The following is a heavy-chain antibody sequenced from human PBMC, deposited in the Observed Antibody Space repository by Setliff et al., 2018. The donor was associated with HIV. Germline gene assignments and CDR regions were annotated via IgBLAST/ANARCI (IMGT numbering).Heavy chain of an antibody. V-gene: IGHV4-61*02. CDR3: ARGRHIEATIPLDH. CDR2: IYASGST. CDR1: GGSISSGSFY. J-gene: IGHJ4*02. D-gene: IGHD5-12*01. Sequence: SETLSLTCTVSGGSISSGSFYWSWIRQPAGKGLEWIGRIYASGSTNYMPSLRSRVTISVDTSKNQFSLKLTSVTAADSAIYYCARGRHIEATIPLDHWGQGTLVTVSS.